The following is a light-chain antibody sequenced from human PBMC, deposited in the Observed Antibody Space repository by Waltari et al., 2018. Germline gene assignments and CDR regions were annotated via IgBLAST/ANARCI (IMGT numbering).Light chain of an antibody. J-gene: IGKJ4*01. CDR2: AAS. CDR1: QSISSY. CDR3: QQSYSTPPLT. Sequence: DIQMTQSPSSLSASVGDRVTITCRASQSISSYLNWYQQKPGKAPKLLIYAASSVQSGVPSRFSRSGSGTDFTLTISSLQPEDFATYYCQQSYSTPPLTFGGGTKVEIK. V-gene: IGKV1-39*01.